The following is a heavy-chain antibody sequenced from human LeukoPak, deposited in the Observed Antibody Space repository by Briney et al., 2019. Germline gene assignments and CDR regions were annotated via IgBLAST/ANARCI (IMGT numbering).Heavy chain of an antibody. D-gene: IGHD3-3*01. CDR3: ARGPHKRTYDRDNWFDP. CDR1: GNTFTNNG. CDR2: ISAYNGNT. V-gene: IGHV1-18*01. J-gene: IGHJ5*02. Sequence: ASVKVSCKASGNTFTNNGISWVRQAPGQGLEWMGWISAYNGNTNYAQKFQGRVTMTTDTSTSTAYMELRSLRSDDTAVYYCARGPHKRTYDRDNWFDPWGQGTLVTVSS.